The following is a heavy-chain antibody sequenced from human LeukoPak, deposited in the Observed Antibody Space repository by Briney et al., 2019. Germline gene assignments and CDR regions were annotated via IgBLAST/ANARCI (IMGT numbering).Heavy chain of an antibody. CDR1: VASISAYY. J-gene: IGHJ6*02. CDR3: AREPRIREGCSSTSCYRCGMDV. V-gene: IGHV4-59*01. CDR2: ISDSGST. Sequence: PSETLSLTCTVSVASISAYYWTWIRQHPGKGLEWVGYISDSGSTNYNPSLKSRVTISIDTSKNQFSLKLSSVTAADTAVYYCAREPRIREGCSSTSCYRCGMDVWGQGTTVTVSS. D-gene: IGHD2-2*02.